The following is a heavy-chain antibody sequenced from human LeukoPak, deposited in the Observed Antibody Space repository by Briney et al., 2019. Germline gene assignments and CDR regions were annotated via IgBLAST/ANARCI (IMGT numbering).Heavy chain of an antibody. D-gene: IGHD3-9*01. CDR2: ISWNSGSI. J-gene: IGHJ3*02. Sequence: SLRLSCAASGFTFDDYAMHWVRQAPGKGVEWVSGISWNSGSIGYADSVKGRFTISRDNAKNSLYLQMNSLRAEDTALYYCAKDQVYDILTGSGAFDIWGQGTMVTVSS. CDR1: GFTFDDYA. CDR3: AKDQVYDILTGSGAFDI. V-gene: IGHV3-9*01.